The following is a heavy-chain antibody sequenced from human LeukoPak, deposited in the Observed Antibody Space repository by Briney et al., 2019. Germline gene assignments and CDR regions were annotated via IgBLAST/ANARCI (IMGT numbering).Heavy chain of an antibody. J-gene: IGHJ4*02. CDR1: GFTFSSYA. Sequence: PPGGSLRLSCAASGFTFSSYAMNWVRQAPGKGLEWVSGISAGGGGSTEYADSVKGRFTISRDNSKNTLFLQMNSLRAEDTAVYYCAKGSDCSVDFCGPDYWGQGTLVTVSS. V-gene: IGHV3-23*01. D-gene: IGHD2-21*01. CDR2: ISAGGGGST. CDR3: AKGSDCSVDFCGPDY.